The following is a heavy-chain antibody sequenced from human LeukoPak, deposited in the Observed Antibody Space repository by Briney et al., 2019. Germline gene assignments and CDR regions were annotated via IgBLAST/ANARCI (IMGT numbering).Heavy chain of an antibody. J-gene: IGHJ6*04. V-gene: IGHV3-74*01. D-gene: IGHD3-10*01. CDR1: GFTFSSYW. Sequence: GGALILSFAAYGFTFSSYWIHWVHQAPGKGLGLVSRINSDGSSTSYADSVKRRFTIYRDNAKNTLYLQMNSLRAEDTAVYYCARERVLLWFADVNYYYGMDVWGKGTTVTVSS. CDR2: INSDGSST. CDR3: ARERVLLWFADVNYYYGMDV.